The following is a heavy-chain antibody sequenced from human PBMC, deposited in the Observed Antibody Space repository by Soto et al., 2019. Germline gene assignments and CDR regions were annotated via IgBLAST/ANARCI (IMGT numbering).Heavy chain of an antibody. J-gene: IGHJ4*02. V-gene: IGHV5-51*01. CDR1: GYNFTNYW. CDR3: ATRHLHCTGDACSGTNDIDF. CDR2: VFPGDSDT. D-gene: IGHD2-8*02. Sequence: GESLKISCKVTGYNFTNYWVAWVRQMPGKGLEWMGIVFPGDSDTRYNPSFQGQVTFSADQSTGTAFLQWTSLKAPDTATYYCATRHLHCTGDACSGTNDIDFWGQGTKATVSS.